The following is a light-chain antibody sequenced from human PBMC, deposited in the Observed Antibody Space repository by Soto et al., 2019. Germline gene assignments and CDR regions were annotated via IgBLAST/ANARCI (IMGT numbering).Light chain of an antibody. CDR1: SSDVGSYSY. J-gene: IGLJ1*01. V-gene: IGLV2-14*03. CDR2: DVS. CDR3: SSYTTSGTLV. Sequence: QSALTQPASVSGSPGQSIIISCTGTSSDVGSYSYVSWYQHHPGKAPKFMIYDVSNRPSGVSNRFSGSKSGNTASLTISGLQAEDEADYYCSSYTTSGTLVFGSGTKLTVL.